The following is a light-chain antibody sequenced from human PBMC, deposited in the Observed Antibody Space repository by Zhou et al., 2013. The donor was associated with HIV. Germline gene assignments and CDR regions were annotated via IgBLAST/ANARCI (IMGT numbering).Light chain of an antibody. Sequence: QSALTQPASVSGSPGQSITISCTGTSSDVGGYNHICWYQQHPGKAPKLIIYEVSDRPSGVSNRFSGSKSGNTASLTISGLQAEDEADYYCSSYTPSSTLFGAGTKVTV. V-gene: IGLV2-14*01. CDR3: SSYTPSSTL. CDR1: SSDVGGYNH. J-gene: IGLJ1*01. CDR2: EVS.